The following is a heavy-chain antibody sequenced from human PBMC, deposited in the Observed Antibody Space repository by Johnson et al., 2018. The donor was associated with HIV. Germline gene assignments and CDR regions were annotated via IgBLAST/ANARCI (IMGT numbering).Heavy chain of an antibody. Sequence: QVQLVESGGGVVQPGGSLRLSCAASGFTFSSYGMHWVRQAPGKGLEWVAVTSNAGSNKYYAASVKGRLTIYRDNFKNTRYLQMNGLRPEDTAVYYCAKEDPWRRAFDIWGQGTVVTVSS. CDR2: TSNAGSNK. CDR1: GFTFSSYG. V-gene: IGHV3-30*19. D-gene: IGHD1-1*01. J-gene: IGHJ3*02. CDR3: AKEDPWRRAFDI.